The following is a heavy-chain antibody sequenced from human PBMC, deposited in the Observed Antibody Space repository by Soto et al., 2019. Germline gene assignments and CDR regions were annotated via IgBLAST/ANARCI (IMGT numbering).Heavy chain of an antibody. J-gene: IGHJ6*02. V-gene: IGHV4-30-2*06. CDR2: TYQSGSA. CDR3: ARDYYGMDV. CDR1: GGSIPRGGYS. Sequence: QLQLQASGSGLVKPSQTLSLTCTVSGGSIPRGGYSWTWIRQSPGKGLDWIGYTYQSGSAYYNPSLKSRVTISVDRSKNQFSLNLTSVTAADTAVYYCARDYYGMDVWGQGTTGTVSS.